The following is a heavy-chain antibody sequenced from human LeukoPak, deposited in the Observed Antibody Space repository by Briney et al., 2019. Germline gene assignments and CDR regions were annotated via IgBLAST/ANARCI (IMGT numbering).Heavy chain of an antibody. Sequence: SETLSLTCAVYGGSFSGYYWSWIRQPPGKGLEWIGYIYYSGSTNYNPSLKSRVTISVDTSKNQFSLKLSSVTAADTAVYYCARVSGKLDYWGQGTLVTVSS. J-gene: IGHJ4*02. CDR1: GGSFSGYY. V-gene: IGHV4-59*01. CDR2: IYYSGST. CDR3: ARVSGKLDY.